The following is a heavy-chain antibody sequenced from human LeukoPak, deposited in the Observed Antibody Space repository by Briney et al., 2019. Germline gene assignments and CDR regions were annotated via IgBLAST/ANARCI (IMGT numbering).Heavy chain of an antibody. D-gene: IGHD2-2*01. V-gene: IGHV3-7*01. J-gene: IGHJ4*02. Sequence: GGSLRLSCEASGFTSFSFPMNWVRQAPGKGLEWVANIKQDGSEKSYVDSVRGRFTISRDNAKNSLYLQINGLRAEDTAVYYCARERSGSSCQDCWGRGTLVTVSS. CDR2: IKQDGSEK. CDR3: ARERSGSSCQDC. CDR1: GFTSFSFP.